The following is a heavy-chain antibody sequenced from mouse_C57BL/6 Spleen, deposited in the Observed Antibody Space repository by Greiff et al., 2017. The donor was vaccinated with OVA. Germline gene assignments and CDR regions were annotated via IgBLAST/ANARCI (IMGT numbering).Heavy chain of an antibody. J-gene: IGHJ3*01. CDR3: ARPDSITTVVEGGWFAY. V-gene: IGHV5-6*01. Sequence: EVKLVESGGDLVKPGGSQKLSCAASGFTFSSYGMSWVRQTPDKRLEWVATISSGGSYTYYPDSVKGRFTISRDNAKNTLYLQMSSLKSEDTAMYYCARPDSITTVVEGGWFAYWGQGTLVTVSA. D-gene: IGHD1-1*01. CDR2: ISSGGSYT. CDR1: GFTFSSYG.